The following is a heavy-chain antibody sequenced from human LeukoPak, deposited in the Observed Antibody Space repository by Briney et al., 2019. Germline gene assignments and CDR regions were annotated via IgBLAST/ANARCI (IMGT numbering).Heavy chain of an antibody. CDR3: ARGNFWSGYPYCFDY. V-gene: IGHV4-4*07. J-gene: IGHJ4*02. CDR1: GGSISSYY. CDR2: IYTSGST. Sequence: PSETLSLTCTVSGGSISSYYWSWIRQPAGKGLEWMGRIYTSGSTNYNPSLKSRVTMSVDTSKNQFSLKLSSVTAADTAVYYCARGNFWSGYPYCFDYWGQGTLVTVSS. D-gene: IGHD3-3*01.